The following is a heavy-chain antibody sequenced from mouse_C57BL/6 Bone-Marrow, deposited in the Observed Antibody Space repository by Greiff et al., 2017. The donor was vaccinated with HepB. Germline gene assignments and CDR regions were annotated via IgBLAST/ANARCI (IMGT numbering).Heavy chain of an antibody. D-gene: IGHD4-1*02. J-gene: IGHJ2*01. CDR3: ARSPTGREYFDY. CDR1: GFTFSDYG. V-gene: IGHV5-17*01. CDR2: ISSGSSTI. Sequence: EVKLMESGGGLVKPGGSLKLSCAASGFTFSDYGMHWVRQAPEKGLEWVAYISSGSSTIYYADTVKGRFTISRDNAKNTLFLQMTSLRSEDTAMYYCARSPTGREYFDYWGQGTTLTVSS.